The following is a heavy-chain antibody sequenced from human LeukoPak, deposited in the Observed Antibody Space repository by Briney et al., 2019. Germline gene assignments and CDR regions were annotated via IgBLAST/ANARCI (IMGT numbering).Heavy chain of an antibody. CDR1: GFTFSSYA. V-gene: IGHV3-23*01. D-gene: IGHD3-3*01. J-gene: IGHJ5*02. CDR2: ISGSGGST. CDR3: AGGGDFWSGQGWFDP. Sequence: GGSLRLSCAASGFTFSSYAMSWVRQAPGKGLEWVSAISGSGGSTYYADSVKGRFTISRDNSKNTLYLQMNSLRAEDTAVYYCAGGGDFWSGQGWFDPWGQGTLVTVSS.